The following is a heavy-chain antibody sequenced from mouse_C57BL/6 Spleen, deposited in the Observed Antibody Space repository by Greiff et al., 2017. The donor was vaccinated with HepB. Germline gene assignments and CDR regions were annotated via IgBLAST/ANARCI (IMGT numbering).Heavy chain of an antibody. J-gene: IGHJ1*03. CDR1: GYTFTDYN. CDR2: INPNNGGT. CDR3: ATGALYYSHGYFDV. Sequence: VQLQQSGPELVKPGASVKMSCKASGYTFTDYNMPWVKQSHGKSLEWIGYINPNNGGTSYNQKFKGKATLTVNKSSSTAYMELRSLTSEDSAVYYCATGALYYSHGYFDVWGTGTTVTVSS. V-gene: IGHV1-22*01. D-gene: IGHD1-1*02.